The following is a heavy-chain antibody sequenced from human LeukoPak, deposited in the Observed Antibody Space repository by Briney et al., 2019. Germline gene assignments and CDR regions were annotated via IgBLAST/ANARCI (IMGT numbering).Heavy chain of an antibody. CDR3: ARGVSGYYAFDI. D-gene: IGHD3-22*01. V-gene: IGHV4-34*01. Sequence: SETLSPTCAVYGGSFSGYYWSWIRQPPGKGLEWIGYIYHSGSTYYNPSLKSRVTISVDRSKNQFSLKLSSVTAADTAVYYCARGVSGYYAFDIWGQGTMVTVSS. J-gene: IGHJ3*02. CDR2: IYHSGST. CDR1: GGSFSGYY.